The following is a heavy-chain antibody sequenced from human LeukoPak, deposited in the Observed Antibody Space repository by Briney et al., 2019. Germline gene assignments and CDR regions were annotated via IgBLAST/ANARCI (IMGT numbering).Heavy chain of an antibody. D-gene: IGHD5-18*01. J-gene: IGHJ4*02. Sequence: GASVKVSCKASGGTFSSYAISWVRQAPGQGLEWMGRIIPIFGTANYAQKFQGRVTITTDESTSTAYMELSSLRSEDTAVYYCATRRRGDTAMVSVYWGQGTLVTVSS. CDR3: ATRRRGDTAMVSVY. CDR2: IIPIFGTA. CDR1: GGTFSSYA. V-gene: IGHV1-69*05.